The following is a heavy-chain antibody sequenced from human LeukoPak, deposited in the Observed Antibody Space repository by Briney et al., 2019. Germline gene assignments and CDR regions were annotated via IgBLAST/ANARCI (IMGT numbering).Heavy chain of an antibody. J-gene: IGHJ5*02. D-gene: IGHD5-24*01. CDR2: LNPNSGNT. Sequence: ASVKVSCKASGYTFTSYDTNWVRQATGQGLEWMGWLNPNSGNTGYAQKFQGRVTITRNTSINTAYMELSSLRSEDTAVYYCARITGSGRENWFDPWGQGTLVNVSS. CDR1: GYTFTSYD. CDR3: ARITGSGRENWFDP. V-gene: IGHV1-8*03.